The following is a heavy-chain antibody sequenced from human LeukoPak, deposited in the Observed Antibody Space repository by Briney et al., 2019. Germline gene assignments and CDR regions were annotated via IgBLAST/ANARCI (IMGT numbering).Heavy chain of an antibody. J-gene: IGHJ4*02. Sequence: PGGSLRLSCAASGFTFSSYGMHWVRQAPGKGLEWVAVISYDGSNKYYADSVKGRFTISRDNSKNTLYLQMNSLRAEDTAVYCCAKDLVPAAMPSGSYPDFDYWGQGTLVTVSS. V-gene: IGHV3-30*18. D-gene: IGHD2-2*01. CDR3: AKDLVPAAMPSGSYPDFDY. CDR2: ISYDGSNK. CDR1: GFTFSSYG.